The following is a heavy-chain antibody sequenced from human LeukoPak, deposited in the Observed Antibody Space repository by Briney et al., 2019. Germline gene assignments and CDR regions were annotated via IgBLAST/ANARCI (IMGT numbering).Heavy chain of an antibody. V-gene: IGHV1-18*01. CDR1: GGTFSSYA. J-gene: IGHJ5*02. Sequence: ASVKVSCKASGGTFSSYAISWVRQAPGQGLEWMGWISAYNGNTNYAQKLQGRVTMTTDTSTSTAYMELRSLRSDDTAVYYCARAARRRDNWFDPWGQGTLVTVSS. CDR3: ARAARRRDNWFDP. CDR2: ISAYNGNT.